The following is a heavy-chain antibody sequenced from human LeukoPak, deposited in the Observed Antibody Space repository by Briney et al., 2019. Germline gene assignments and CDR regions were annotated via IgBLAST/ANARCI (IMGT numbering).Heavy chain of an antibody. Sequence: GGSLRLSCAASGFTFSSYSMNWVRQAPGKGLEWVSSISSSSSYIYYADSVKGRFTISRGNAKNSLYLQMNSLRAEDTAVYYCARDFTQWLVDPELDYWGQGTLVTVSS. CDR3: ARDFTQWLVDPELDY. CDR1: GFTFSSYS. V-gene: IGHV3-21*01. D-gene: IGHD6-19*01. CDR2: ISSSSSYI. J-gene: IGHJ4*02.